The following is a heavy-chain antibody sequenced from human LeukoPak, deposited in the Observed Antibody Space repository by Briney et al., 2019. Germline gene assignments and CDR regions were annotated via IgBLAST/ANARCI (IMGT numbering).Heavy chain of an antibody. CDR3: ASHTKPYGPFDP. V-gene: IGHV1-69*05. CDR2: IIPIFGTA. J-gene: IGHJ5*02. D-gene: IGHD3-10*01. Sequence: SVKVSCKASGGTFSSYAISWVRQAPGQGLEWIGGIIPIFGTANYAQKFQGRVTITTDESTSTAYMELSSLRSEDTAVYYCASHTKPYGPFDPWGQGTLVTVSS. CDR1: GGTFSSYA.